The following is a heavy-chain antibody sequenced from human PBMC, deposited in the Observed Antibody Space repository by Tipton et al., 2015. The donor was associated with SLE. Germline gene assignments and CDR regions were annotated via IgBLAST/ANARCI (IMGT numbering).Heavy chain of an antibody. J-gene: IGHJ4*02. V-gene: IGHV3-66*01. CDR2: IYTGAII. CDR1: GFPVSNNY. Sequence: SLRLSCAVSGFPVSNNYMSWVRQAPGKGLEWVSVIYTGAIINYADSVKGRFTISRDNSKNTLYLQMNSLRVEDTAVYYCATVGYNFWSVGNWGQGPLLTVSS. CDR3: ATVGYNFWSVGN. D-gene: IGHD3-3*01.